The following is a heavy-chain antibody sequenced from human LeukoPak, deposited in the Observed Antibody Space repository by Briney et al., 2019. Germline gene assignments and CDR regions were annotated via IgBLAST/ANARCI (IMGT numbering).Heavy chain of an antibody. D-gene: IGHD6-13*01. CDR2: ISGSGGTI. V-gene: IGHV3-23*01. CDR3: AKGRAAAGKPLGDY. CDR1: GFTFSSYA. J-gene: IGHJ4*02. Sequence: GGSLRLSCAASGFTFSSYAMSWVRQAPGKGLEWVSAISGSGGTIYYADSVKGRFTISRDNSKNTLYLQMNSLRAEDTAVYYCAKGRAAAGKPLGDYWGQGTLVTVSS.